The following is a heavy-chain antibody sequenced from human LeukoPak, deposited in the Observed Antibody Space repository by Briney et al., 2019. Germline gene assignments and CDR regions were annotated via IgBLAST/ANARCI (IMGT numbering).Heavy chain of an antibody. V-gene: IGHV3-48*02. CDR3: ARDATMVTMHYYYYGMDV. Sequence: GGSLRLSCAASGFTFSIYSMNWVRQAPGKGLEWVSYISSRSRTIYYADSVKGRFTISRDNAKNSLYLQMNSLRDEDTAVYYCARDATMVTMHYYYYGMDVWGQRTTVTVSS. D-gene: IGHD5-18*01. J-gene: IGHJ6*02. CDR1: GFTFSIYS. CDR2: ISSRSRTI.